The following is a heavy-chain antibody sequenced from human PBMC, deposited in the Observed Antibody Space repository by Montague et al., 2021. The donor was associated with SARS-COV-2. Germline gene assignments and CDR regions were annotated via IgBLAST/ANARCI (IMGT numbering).Heavy chain of an antibody. V-gene: IGHV3-30-3*01. Sequence: SLRLSCAASGFTFSSYAMHWFRQAPGKGLEWVAVISYDGSNKYYSDSVKGRFTISRDNSKNTLYLQMNSLRAEDTAVYYCARVIVVGYYGMDVWGQGTTVTVSS. CDR1: GFTFSSYA. J-gene: IGHJ6*02. D-gene: IGHD3-22*01. CDR3: ARVIVVGYYGMDV. CDR2: ISYDGSNK.